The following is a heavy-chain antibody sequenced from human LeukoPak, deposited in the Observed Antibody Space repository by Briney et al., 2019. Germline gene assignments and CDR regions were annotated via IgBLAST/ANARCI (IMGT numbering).Heavy chain of an antibody. CDR2: ISGSGVST. V-gene: IGHV3-23*01. J-gene: IGHJ4*02. D-gene: IGHD3-22*01. Sequence: GGSLRLSCAASGFTFSNYAMSWVRLAPGKGLEWVSSISGSGVSTYYADSVKGRFTISRDNSKNTLYLQMNSLRAEDTAVYYCAKERNTMIVVVFDYWGQGTLVTVSS. CDR3: AKERNTMIVVVFDY. CDR1: GFTFSNYA.